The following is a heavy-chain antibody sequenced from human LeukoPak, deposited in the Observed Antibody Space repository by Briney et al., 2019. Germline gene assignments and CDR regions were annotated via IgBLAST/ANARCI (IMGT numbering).Heavy chain of an antibody. Sequence: SVKVSCKASGGTFSNYAISWVRQAPGQGPEWMGGIIPIFGTANYAQNFQGRVAITADESTSTAYLELSSLRSEDTAVYYCAASPRVLYYYYYMDVWGKGTTVTISS. CDR1: GGTFSNYA. V-gene: IGHV1-69*13. D-gene: IGHD3-3*01. CDR3: AASPRVLYYYYYMDV. J-gene: IGHJ6*03. CDR2: IIPIFGTA.